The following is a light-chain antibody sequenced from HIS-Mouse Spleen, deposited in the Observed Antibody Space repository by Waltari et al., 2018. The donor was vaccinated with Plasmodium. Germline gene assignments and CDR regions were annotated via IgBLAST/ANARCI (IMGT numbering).Light chain of an antibody. CDR1: ALPKKY. CDR2: EDS. J-gene: IGLJ3*02. Sequence: SYELTQPPSVSVSPGQTARIPCPGDALPKKYAYWYQQKSGQAPVLVIYEDSKRPSGIPERFSGSSSGKMATLTISGAQVEDEADYYCYSTDSSGNHRVFGGGTKLTVL. CDR3: YSTDSSGNHRV. V-gene: IGLV3-10*01.